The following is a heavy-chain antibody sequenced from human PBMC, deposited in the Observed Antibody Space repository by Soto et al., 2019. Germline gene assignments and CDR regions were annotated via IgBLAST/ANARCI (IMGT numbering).Heavy chain of an antibody. CDR2: ISHGATRK. CDR1: RFTFSDYG. CDR3: AKDWVGGSNRYQLDY. V-gene: IGHV3-30*18. D-gene: IGHD4-4*01. Sequence: QVLLVESGGGVVQPGRSLRLSCAASRFTFSDYGMHWVRQAPGKGLEWVAGISHGATRKSYSDSVKGRFIISRDNSKKMLYLQLNSLRREDTVVYYCAKDWVGGSNRYQLDYWGRGTLVTVSS. J-gene: IGHJ4*02.